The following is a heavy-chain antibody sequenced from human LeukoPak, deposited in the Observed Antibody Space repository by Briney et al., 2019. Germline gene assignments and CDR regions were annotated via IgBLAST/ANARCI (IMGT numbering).Heavy chain of an antibody. Sequence: SETLSLTCTVSGGSISSYYWSWIRQPPGKGLEWIGYIYTSGSTNYNPSLKSRVTISVDTSKNQFSLKLSSVTAADTAVYYCARGLGVLSSSAQLYYYYYYMDVWGKGTTVTVSS. CDR3: ARGLGVLSSSAQLYYYYYYMDV. CDR1: GGSISSYY. CDR2: IYTSGST. D-gene: IGHD6-6*01. V-gene: IGHV4-4*09. J-gene: IGHJ6*03.